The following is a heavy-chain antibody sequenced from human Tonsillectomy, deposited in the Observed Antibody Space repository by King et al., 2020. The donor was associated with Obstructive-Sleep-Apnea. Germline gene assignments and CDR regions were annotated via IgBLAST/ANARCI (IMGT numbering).Heavy chain of an antibody. CDR1: GYTFTGYY. D-gene: IGHD4-17*01. J-gene: IGHJ4*02. V-gene: IGHV1-2*02. CDR3: ATVAVATATYYFDY. Sequence: QLVQSGAEVKKPGASVKVSCKASGYTFTGYYIHWVRQAPGHGLEWMGWINPNSGGTNYAQKFQGRVTMTRDTSISTAYMELSRLRSDDTAAYYCATVAVATATYYFDYWGQGTLVTVSS. CDR2: INPNSGGT.